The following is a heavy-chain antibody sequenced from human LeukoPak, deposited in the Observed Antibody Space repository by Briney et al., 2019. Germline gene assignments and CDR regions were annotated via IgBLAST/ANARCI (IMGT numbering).Heavy chain of an antibody. Sequence: GGSLRLSCAASGFAFSSYSMNWVRQAPGKGLEWVSCIRSGGGDIHYAESAKGRFTISRDNAKNSLYLQMNSLSAEDTAIYYCAGALCRGGSCYSFNYWGQGTLVTVSS. CDR2: IRSGGGDI. V-gene: IGHV3-21*01. CDR1: GFAFSSYS. D-gene: IGHD2-15*01. CDR3: AGALCRGGSCYSFNY. J-gene: IGHJ4*02.